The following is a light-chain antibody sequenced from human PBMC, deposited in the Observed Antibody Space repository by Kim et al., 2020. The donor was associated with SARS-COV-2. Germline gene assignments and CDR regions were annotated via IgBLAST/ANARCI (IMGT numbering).Light chain of an antibody. V-gene: IGKV3-15*01. CDR2: GAS. Sequence: SPGERATLSCRASQGLSGNLAWYQQKPGQAPRLLIFGASTRATGIPARFSGSGSGTEFTLTISSLQSEDFAIYYCQQYNNWPRWTFGQGTKVDIK. CDR1: QGLSGN. J-gene: IGKJ1*01. CDR3: QQYNNWPRWT.